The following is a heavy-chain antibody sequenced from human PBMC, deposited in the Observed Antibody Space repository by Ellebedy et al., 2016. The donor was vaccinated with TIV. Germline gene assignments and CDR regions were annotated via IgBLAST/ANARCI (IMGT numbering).Heavy chain of an antibody. CDR3: ARLGAGATGWYYFQF. Sequence: PGGSLRLSCKASGYSFTNYWLGWVRQMPGKGLEWVGLIYPHYSDIRWSASFQGHVSNSADKSINAAYLEWTSLKASDTAVYFCARLGAGATGWYYFQFWGQGTLVTVSS. J-gene: IGHJ4*02. V-gene: IGHV5-51*01. D-gene: IGHD6-19*01. CDR2: IYPHYSDI. CDR1: GYSFTNYW.